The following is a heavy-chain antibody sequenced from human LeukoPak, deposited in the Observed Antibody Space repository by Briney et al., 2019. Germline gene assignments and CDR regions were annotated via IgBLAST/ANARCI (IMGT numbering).Heavy chain of an antibody. CDR2: ISSSSSYI. J-gene: IGHJ4*02. Sequence: GGSLRLSCAASGFTFSSYSMNWVRQAPGKGLEWVSSISSSSSYIYYADSVKGRFTISRDNAKNSLYLQMNSLKAEDTALYYCARGLHAGDYWGQGTLVTVSS. CDR3: ARGLHAGDY. V-gene: IGHV3-21*01. CDR1: GFTFSSYS.